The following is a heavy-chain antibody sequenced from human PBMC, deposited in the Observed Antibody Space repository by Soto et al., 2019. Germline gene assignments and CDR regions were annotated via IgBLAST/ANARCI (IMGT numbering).Heavy chain of an antibody. D-gene: IGHD3-22*01. CDR3: ARHRFNYYDDTVYYYFDY. Sequence: QVQLVQSGAEVKKPGASAKVSCKASGYSFTSYGISWVRQAPGQGPEWMGWISGHNGNTNHPQSLQGRVTMTTDTSRNTAYMELRSLRSDDTAVYYCARHRFNYYDDTVYYYFDYWGQGTLVTVSS. V-gene: IGHV1-18*04. CDR2: ISGHNGNT. J-gene: IGHJ4*02. CDR1: GYSFTSYG.